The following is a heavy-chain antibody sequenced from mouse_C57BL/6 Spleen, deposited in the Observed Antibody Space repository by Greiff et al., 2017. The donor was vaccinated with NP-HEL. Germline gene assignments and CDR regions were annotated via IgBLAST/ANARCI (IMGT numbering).Heavy chain of an antibody. D-gene: IGHD1-1*01. V-gene: IGHV1-53*01. CDR2: INPSNGGT. J-gene: IGHJ2*01. CDR3: ARQGITTVVAPDY. Sequence: QVQLQQPGTELVKPGASVKLSCKASGYTFTSCWMHWVKQRPGQGLEWIGNINPSNGGTNYNEKFKSKATLTVDKSSSTAYMQLSSLTSEDSAVYYCARQGITTVVAPDYWGQGTTLTVSS. CDR1: GYTFTSCW.